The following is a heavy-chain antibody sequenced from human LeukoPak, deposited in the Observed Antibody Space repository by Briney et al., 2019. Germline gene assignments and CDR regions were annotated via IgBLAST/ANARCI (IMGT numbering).Heavy chain of an antibody. V-gene: IGHV3-21*04. CDR3: TTLRRKSDRSGYYYYYDY. D-gene: IGHD3-22*01. CDR2: ISALASST. CDR1: GLIFSDYG. Sequence: GGSLRLSCAASGLIFSDYGLSWIRQAPGKGLEWVSSISALASSTYYADSVKGRFIISRDNAKNSLYLQMNSLRAEDSAVYYYTTLRRKSDRSGYYYYYDYGGEGTLLTLPS. J-gene: IGHJ4*02.